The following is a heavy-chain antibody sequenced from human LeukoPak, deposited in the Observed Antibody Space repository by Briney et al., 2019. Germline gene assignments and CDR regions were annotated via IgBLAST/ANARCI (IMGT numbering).Heavy chain of an antibody. CDR2: IYYSGGT. Sequence: SQTLSLTCTVSGASISSGGYYWSWIRQHPGKGLEWIGYIYYSGGTYYNPSPKSRVSVSVDTSKNQFSLKLSSVTAADTAVYFCVRAAIPDNWFDPWGQGTLVTVSS. CDR1: GASISSGGYY. D-gene: IGHD2-2*02. J-gene: IGHJ5*02. CDR3: VRAAIPDNWFDP. V-gene: IGHV4-31*03.